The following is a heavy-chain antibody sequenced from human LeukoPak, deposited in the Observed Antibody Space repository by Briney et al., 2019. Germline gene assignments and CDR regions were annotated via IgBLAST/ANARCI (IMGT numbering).Heavy chain of an antibody. V-gene: IGHV3-74*01. J-gene: IGHJ5*02. CDR3: ARGVGYCSSTSCYWWFDP. CDR1: GFTFSSYW. Sequence: PGGSLRLSCAASGFTFSSYWMHWVRQAPGKGLVWVSRINSDGSSTSYADSVKGRFTISRDNAKNTLYLQMNSLRAEDTAVYYCARGVGYCSSTSCYWWFDPWGQGILVTVSS. D-gene: IGHD2-2*01. CDR2: INSDGSST.